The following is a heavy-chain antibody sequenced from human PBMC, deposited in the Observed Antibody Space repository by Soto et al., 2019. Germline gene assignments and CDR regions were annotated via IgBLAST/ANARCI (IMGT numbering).Heavy chain of an antibody. J-gene: IGHJ4*02. V-gene: IGHV3-23*01. CDR3: ARAQPTYSSSYFDY. CDR1: GFTFCSYT. Sequence: PGGSLRLSCAACGFTFCSYTMSWVRQEPGKGLEWVSTISGRGDDTYYTDSVKGRFTISRDNSKNTLYVHMNSLRAEDTAVYYCARAQPTYSSSYFDYWGQGTLVTVSS. D-gene: IGHD3-22*01. CDR2: ISGRGDDT.